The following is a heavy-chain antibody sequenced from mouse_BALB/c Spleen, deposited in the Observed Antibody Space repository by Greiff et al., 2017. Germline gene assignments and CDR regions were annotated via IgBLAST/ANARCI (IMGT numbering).Heavy chain of an antibody. J-gene: IGHJ3*01. Sequence: VKVVESGPGLVAPSQSLSITCTVSGFSLTSYGVHWVRQPPGKGLEWLGVIWAGGSTNYNSALMSRLSISKDNSKSQVFLKMNSLQTDDTAMYYCARGYDYDGSYWGQGTLVTVSA. CDR1: GFSLTSYG. CDR2: IWAGGST. V-gene: IGHV2-9*02. CDR3: ARGYDYDGSY. D-gene: IGHD2-4*01.